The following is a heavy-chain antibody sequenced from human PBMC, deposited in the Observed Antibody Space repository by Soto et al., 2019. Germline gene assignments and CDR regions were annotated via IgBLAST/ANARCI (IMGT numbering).Heavy chain of an antibody. J-gene: IGHJ5*02. V-gene: IGHV1-69*13. CDR3: ATIKTGTAMVQLNWFDP. Sequence: ASVKVSCKASGGTFSSYAISWVRQAPGQGLEWMGGIIPIFGTANYAQKFQGRVTITADESTSTAYMELSSLRSEDTAVYYCATIKTGTAMVQLNWFDPWGQGTLVTVSS. CDR1: GGTFSSYA. D-gene: IGHD5-18*01. CDR2: IIPIFGTA.